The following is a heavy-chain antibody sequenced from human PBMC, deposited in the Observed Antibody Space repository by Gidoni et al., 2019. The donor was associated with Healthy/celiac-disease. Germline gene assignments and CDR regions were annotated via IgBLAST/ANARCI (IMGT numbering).Heavy chain of an antibody. CDR1: GGSISSSSYY. D-gene: IGHD3-22*01. CDR2: IYYSGST. V-gene: IGHV4-39*01. CDR3: ARLIYYYDSSGYSDY. Sequence: QLQLQESGPGLVKPSETLSLTCTVSGGSISSSSYYWGWIRQPPGKGLEWIGSIYYSGSTYYNPSLKSRVTISVDTSKNQFSLKLSSVTAADTAVYYCARLIYYYDSSGYSDYWGQGTLITVSS. J-gene: IGHJ4*02.